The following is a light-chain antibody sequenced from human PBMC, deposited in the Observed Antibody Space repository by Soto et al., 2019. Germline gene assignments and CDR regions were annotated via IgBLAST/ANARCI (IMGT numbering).Light chain of an antibody. CDR1: QGISSW. Sequence: DIQMTQSPSSVSASVGDRVTITCRASQGISSWLAWYQQKPGKAPKLLIYAASTLQSGVPSRFSGSGFGTDFSLPNISLQPEDFATYYCQKANSFPFTFGGGTKVEIK. CDR2: AAS. J-gene: IGKJ4*01. CDR3: QKANSFPFT. V-gene: IGKV1-12*01.